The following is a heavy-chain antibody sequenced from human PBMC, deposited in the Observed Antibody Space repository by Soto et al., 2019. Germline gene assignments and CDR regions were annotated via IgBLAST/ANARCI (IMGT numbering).Heavy chain of an antibody. CDR1: GYSLTSGYY. V-gene: IGHV4-38-2*02. Sequence: SETLSLTCAVSGYSLTSGYYCGWIRQPPGKGLEWIGSIYHSGDTYYNPPLKSRVTISVDTSKNHFSLKLTSVTAADTAVYYCARDRIAVAGTIVDYWGQGTLVTVSS. J-gene: IGHJ4*02. CDR2: IYHSGDT. D-gene: IGHD6-19*01. CDR3: ARDRIAVAGTIVDY.